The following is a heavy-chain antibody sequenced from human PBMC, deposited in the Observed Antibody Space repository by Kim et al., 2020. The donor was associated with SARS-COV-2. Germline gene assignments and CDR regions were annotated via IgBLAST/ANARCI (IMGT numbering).Heavy chain of an antibody. V-gene: IGHV3-23*01. CDR3: AKDSFVTTVLTQGYFDS. CDR2: ISSSGSDT. Sequence: GGSLRLSCAASGFTFSNSPMSWVRQTPGKGLEWVSTISSSGSDTFCADSVKGRFTISRDNSRNILYLQMNSLRVDDTATYFCAKDSFVTTVLTQGYFDS. D-gene: IGHD4-17*01. CDR1: GFTFSNSP. J-gene: IGHJ4*03.